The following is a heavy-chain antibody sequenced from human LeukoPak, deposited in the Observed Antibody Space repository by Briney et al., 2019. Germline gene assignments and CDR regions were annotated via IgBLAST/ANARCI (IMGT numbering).Heavy chain of an antibody. Sequence: ASVKVSCKASGYTFTSYYMHWVRQAPGQGLEWMGIINPSGGSTSYAQKFQGRVTMTRDMSMSTVYMELSSLRSEDTAVYYCACRYSSRPKEWFDPWGQGTLVTVSS. CDR3: ACRYSSRPKEWFDP. J-gene: IGHJ5*02. D-gene: IGHD6-13*01. CDR2: INPSGGST. V-gene: IGHV1-46*01. CDR1: GYTFTSYY.